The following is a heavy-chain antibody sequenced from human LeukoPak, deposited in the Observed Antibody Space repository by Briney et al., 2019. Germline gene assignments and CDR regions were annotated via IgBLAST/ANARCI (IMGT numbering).Heavy chain of an antibody. J-gene: IGHJ5*02. CDR3: ARTIFGVVTEWNWFDP. D-gene: IGHD3-3*01. CDR1: GGTFSSYA. CDR2: VIPIFGTA. Sequence: PVKVSCKASGGTFSSYAISWVRQGPGQGREWMGGVIPIFGTANYAQKFQGRVTITTDESTSTAYMELSSLRSEDTAVYYCARTIFGVVTEWNWFDPWGQGTLVTVSS. V-gene: IGHV1-69*05.